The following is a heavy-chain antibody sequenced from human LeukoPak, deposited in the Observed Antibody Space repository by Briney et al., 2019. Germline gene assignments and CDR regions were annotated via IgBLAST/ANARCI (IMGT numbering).Heavy chain of an antibody. J-gene: IGHJ4*02. V-gene: IGHV3-30*02. Sequence: GGSLRLSCAASGFTFSSYGMHWVRQAPGKGLEWVAFIRDGGSNEYYADSVKGRSTISRDNSKNTLYLQMNSLKTEDTAVYYCAKQGWNPQVNWGQGTLVTVSS. CDR2: IRDGGSNE. CDR1: GFTFSSYG. D-gene: IGHD1-1*01. CDR3: AKQGWNPQVN.